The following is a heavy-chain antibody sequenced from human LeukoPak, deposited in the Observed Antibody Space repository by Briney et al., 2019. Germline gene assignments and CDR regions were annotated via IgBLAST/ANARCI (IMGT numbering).Heavy chain of an antibody. CDR1: GGSISSYY. Sequence: PSETLSLICTVSGGSISSYYWSWIRQPPGKGLEWIGYVYYSGSTNYNPSLKSRVTISVDTSKNQFSLKLSSVTAADTAVYYCARLRWELGDFDYWGQGTLVTVSS. V-gene: IGHV4-59*08. CDR2: VYYSGST. J-gene: IGHJ4*02. D-gene: IGHD1-26*01. CDR3: ARLRWELGDFDY.